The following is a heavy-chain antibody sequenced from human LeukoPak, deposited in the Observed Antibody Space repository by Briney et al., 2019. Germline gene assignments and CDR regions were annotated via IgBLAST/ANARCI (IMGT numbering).Heavy chain of an antibody. J-gene: IGHJ4*02. CDR2: INHSGST. CDR3: ARTQHGEFDY. V-gene: IGHV4-34*01. CDR1: GGSFSGYY. Sequence: SETLSLTCAVYGGSFSGYYWSWIRQPPGKGLEWIGEINHSGSTNYNPSLKRRVTMSVDTSKNQFSLKLRSVTAADTAVYYCARTQHGEFDYWGQGTLVTVSS. D-gene: IGHD7-27*01.